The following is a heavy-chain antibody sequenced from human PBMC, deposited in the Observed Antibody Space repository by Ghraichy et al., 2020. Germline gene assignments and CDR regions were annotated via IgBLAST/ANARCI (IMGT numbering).Heavy chain of an antibody. CDR3: ARDREGADMYYDFWSGYIGWFDP. D-gene: IGHD3-3*01. CDR2: ISAYNGNT. Sequence: ASVKVSCKASGYTFTSYGISWVRQAPGQGLEWMGWISAYNGNTNYAQKLQGRVTMTTDTSTSTAYMELRSLRSDDTAVYYCARDREGADMYYDFWSGYIGWFDPWGQGTLVTVSS. J-gene: IGHJ5*02. CDR1: GYTFTSYG. V-gene: IGHV1-18*04.